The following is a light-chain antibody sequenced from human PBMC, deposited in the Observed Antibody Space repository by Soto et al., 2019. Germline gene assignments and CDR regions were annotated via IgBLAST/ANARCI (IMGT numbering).Light chain of an antibody. CDR2: DVS. V-gene: IGLV2-14*01. Sequence: QSALTQPASVSGSPGQSITISCTGTSSDVGGYNYVSWYQQHPGKAPKLMISDVSNRPSGVSNRFSGSKSGNTASLTISGLQAEDEADYYCSSYTSSSTLEGVFGGGTKLTVL. J-gene: IGLJ2*01. CDR3: SSYTSSSTLEGV. CDR1: SSDVGGYNY.